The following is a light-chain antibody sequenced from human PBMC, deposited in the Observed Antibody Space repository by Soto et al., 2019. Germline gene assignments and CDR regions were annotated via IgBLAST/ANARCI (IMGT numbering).Light chain of an antibody. J-gene: IGKJ1*01. CDR1: QSINRW. V-gene: IGKV1-5*03. CDR2: KAS. Sequence: DIQMTQSPSTLSASVGDRVTITCRASQSINRWLAWYQQKPGKAPKLLIYKASTLESGVPSRFSGGESGTEFTLTITSLQADDFATYYCQQYDKYWTFGQGTKVDIK. CDR3: QQYDKYWT.